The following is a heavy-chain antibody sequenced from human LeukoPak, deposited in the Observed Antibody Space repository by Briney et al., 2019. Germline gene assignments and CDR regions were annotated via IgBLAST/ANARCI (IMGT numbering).Heavy chain of an antibody. V-gene: IGHV1-8*01. CDR3: ARIAFREAFDI. CDR2: MNPNSGNT. CDR1: GYTFTSYD. J-gene: IGHJ3*02. Sequence: ASVKVSCKASGYTFTSYDINWVRQATGQGLEWMGWMNPNSGNTGYAQKFRGRVTMTRNTSISTAYMELSSLRSEDTAVYYCARIAFREAFDIWGQGTMVTVSS. D-gene: IGHD3-3*02.